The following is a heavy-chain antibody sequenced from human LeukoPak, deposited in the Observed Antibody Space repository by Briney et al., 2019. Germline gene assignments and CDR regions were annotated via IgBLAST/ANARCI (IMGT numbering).Heavy chain of an antibody. V-gene: IGHV3-30*18. CDR1: GFTFSSYG. CDR2: ISYDGSNK. Sequence: GRSLRLSCAASGFTFSSYGMHWVRQAPGKGLDWVAVISYDGSNKYYADSVKGRFTISRDNSKNTLYLQMNSLRAEDTAVYYCAKGTYYYGSTESTGSWYFDLWGRGTLVTVSS. J-gene: IGHJ2*01. D-gene: IGHD3-10*01. CDR3: AKGTYYYGSTESTGSWYFDL.